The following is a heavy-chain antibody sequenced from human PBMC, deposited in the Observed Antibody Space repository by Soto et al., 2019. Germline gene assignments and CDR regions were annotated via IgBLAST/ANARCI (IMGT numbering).Heavy chain of an antibody. CDR2: ISYDGSNK. Sequence: GGSLRLSCAASGFTFSSYAMSWVRQAPGKGLEWVAVISYDGSNKYYADSVKGRFTISRDNSKNTLYLQMNSLRAEDTAVYYCAKDDSPGHYGSGSYYNEYYFDYWGQGTLVTVSS. D-gene: IGHD3-10*01. J-gene: IGHJ4*02. CDR1: GFTFSSYA. V-gene: IGHV3-30*18. CDR3: AKDDSPGHYGSGSYYNEYYFDY.